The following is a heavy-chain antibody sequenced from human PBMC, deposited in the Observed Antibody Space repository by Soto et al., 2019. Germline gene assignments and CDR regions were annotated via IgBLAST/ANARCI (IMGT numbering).Heavy chain of an antibody. D-gene: IGHD2-15*01. CDR2: IYYSGST. J-gene: IGHJ4*02. V-gene: IGHV4-30-4*01. Sequence: QVQLQESGPGLVKPSQTLSLTCTVSGGSISSGDYYWSWIRQPPGKGLEWIGYIYYSGSTYYNPSLKRRVTISVDTSKNQFSLKLSCVTAADTAVYYCARVADCSGGSCYFSVDYRGQGTLVTVSS. CDR1: GGSISSGDYY. CDR3: ARVADCSGGSCYFSVDY.